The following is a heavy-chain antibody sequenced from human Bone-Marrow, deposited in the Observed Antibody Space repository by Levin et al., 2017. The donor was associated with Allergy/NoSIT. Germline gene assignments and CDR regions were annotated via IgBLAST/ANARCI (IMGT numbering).Heavy chain of an antibody. CDR3: AKDFKGYGFWSGYYTEDY. D-gene: IGHD3-3*01. Sequence: GGSLRLSYEVAGLTISNYGMHWVRQSPGKGLEWVALISHDGDTRNYVDSVRGRFFISRDNSKNTVYLDMNSLRPEDTAVYYCAKDFKGYGFWSGYYTEDYWGQGTLVTVSS. J-gene: IGHJ4*02. CDR1: GLTISNYG. CDR2: ISHDGDTR. V-gene: IGHV3-30*18.